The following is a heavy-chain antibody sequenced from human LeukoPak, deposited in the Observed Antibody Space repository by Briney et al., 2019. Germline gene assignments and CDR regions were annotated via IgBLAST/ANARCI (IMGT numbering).Heavy chain of an antibody. CDR2: MYTDGNT. J-gene: IGHJ4*02. V-gene: IGHV4-4*07. D-gene: IGHD2/OR15-2a*01. Sequence: SETLSLTCSVSGGSITNYYWNWIRQPAGKGLEWIGRMYTDGNTNENPSLKNRITMSLDMSKNQFSLKLRSVTAADTAVYYCVREDSSTYHPFDYWGQGALVTVSS. CDR3: VREDSSTYHPFDY. CDR1: GGSITNYY.